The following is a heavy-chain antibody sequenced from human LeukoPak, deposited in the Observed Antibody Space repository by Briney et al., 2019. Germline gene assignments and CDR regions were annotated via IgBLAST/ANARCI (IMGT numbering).Heavy chain of an antibody. D-gene: IGHD3-16*01. CDR2: IKHNGDEL. CDR3: ARELRTFDS. CDR1: GFTFSSYW. V-gene: IGHV3-7*01. J-gene: IGHJ4*02. Sequence: PGGSLRLSCAASGFTFSSYWMTWVRQAPGKGLEWVANIKHNGDELNYVDSVEDRFTISRDNAKNSLYLHMTGVRAEDTAVYYCARELRTFDSWGQGTLVTVSS.